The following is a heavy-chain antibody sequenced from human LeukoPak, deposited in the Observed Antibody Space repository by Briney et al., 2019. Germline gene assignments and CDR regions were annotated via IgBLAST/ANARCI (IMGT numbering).Heavy chain of an antibody. CDR2: IKQDGSEK. Sequence: TGGSLRLSCAASGFTFSSYWMSWVRQAPGKGLEWVANIKQDGSEKYYVDSVKGRFTISRDNAKNSLYLQMNSLRAEDTAVYYCARVGYCSSTSCYTWGWFDPWGQGTLATVSS. CDR1: GFTFSSYW. D-gene: IGHD2-2*02. J-gene: IGHJ5*02. V-gene: IGHV3-7*01. CDR3: ARVGYCSSTSCYTWGWFDP.